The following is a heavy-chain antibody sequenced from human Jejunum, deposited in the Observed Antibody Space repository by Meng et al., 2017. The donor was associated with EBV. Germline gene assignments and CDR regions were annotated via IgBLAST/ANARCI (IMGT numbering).Heavy chain of an antibody. Sequence: QREGSGSGLVKPSETLSLTCAVSGGSISSGGYSWHWIRQPPGKGLQWIGYIYYSGSAFYNPSLKSRVTLSVDRSKNQFSLNLSSVTAADTAVYYCARGAYFDYWGQGTLVTVSS. V-gene: IGHV4-30-2*01. CDR3: ARGAYFDY. CDR1: GGSISSGGYS. CDR2: IYYSGSA. J-gene: IGHJ4*02.